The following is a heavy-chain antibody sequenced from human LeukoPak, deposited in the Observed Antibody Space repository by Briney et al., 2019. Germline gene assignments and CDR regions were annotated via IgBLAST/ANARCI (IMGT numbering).Heavy chain of an antibody. V-gene: IGHV3-30*04. Sequence: RGTLRLSCAASGFTFTTYAMHWVRQAPGKVLVWVAIISNDGRDKYYPDSVKGRFTISRDNPKNTVYLQMNSLRSEDTAVYYCAKDLANYGSFDYWGQGTLVTVSS. D-gene: IGHD4/OR15-4a*01. CDR1: GFTFTTYA. J-gene: IGHJ4*02. CDR2: ISNDGRDK. CDR3: AKDLANYGSFDY.